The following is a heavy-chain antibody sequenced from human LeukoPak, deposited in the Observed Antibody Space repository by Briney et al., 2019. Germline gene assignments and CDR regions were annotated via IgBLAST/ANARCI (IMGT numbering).Heavy chain of an antibody. Sequence: QSGGSLRLSCAASAFTFSDYCMNWVRKAPGKGLEWVSAISGSGGSTYYADSVKGRFTISRDNSKNTLYLQMNRLRAEDTAVYYCAKVGYYGSGTESGGGQGTLVTVSS. J-gene: IGHJ4*02. CDR1: AFTFSDYC. CDR2: ISGSGGST. CDR3: AKVGYYGSGTESG. V-gene: IGHV3-23*01. D-gene: IGHD3-10*01.